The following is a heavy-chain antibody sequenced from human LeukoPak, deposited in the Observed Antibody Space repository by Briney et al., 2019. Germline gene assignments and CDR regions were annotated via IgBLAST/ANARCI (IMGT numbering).Heavy chain of an antibody. CDR1: GFTFSSYA. Sequence: GGSLRLSCAASGFTFSSYAMSWVRQAPGKGLEWVSSISSSSSYIYYADSVKGRFTISRDNAKNSLYLQMNSLRAEDTAVYYCAIRRDGYNLGDAFDIWGQGTMVTVSS. CDR2: ISSSSSYI. D-gene: IGHD5-24*01. CDR3: AIRRDGYNLGDAFDI. V-gene: IGHV3-21*01. J-gene: IGHJ3*02.